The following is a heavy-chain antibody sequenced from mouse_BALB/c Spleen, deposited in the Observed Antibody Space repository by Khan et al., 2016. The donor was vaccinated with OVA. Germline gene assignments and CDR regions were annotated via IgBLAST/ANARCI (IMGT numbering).Heavy chain of an antibody. CDR1: GYTFTSYT. Sequence: VELVESGAELARPGASVKMSCKASGYTFTSYTIHWIKKRPGQGLEWIGYITPSNGYTNYNQKFKDKATLTTDKSSTTAYLQLSSLTSDDSAVYNCVRDGAYHRNDGWFAYWGQGTLVTVSA. CDR2: ITPSNGYT. D-gene: IGHD2-14*01. J-gene: IGHJ3*01. CDR3: VRDGAYHRNDGWFAY. V-gene: IGHV1-4*01.